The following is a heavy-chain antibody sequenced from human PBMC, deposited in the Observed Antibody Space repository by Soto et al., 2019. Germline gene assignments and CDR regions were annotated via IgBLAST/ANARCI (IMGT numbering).Heavy chain of an antibody. D-gene: IGHD2-15*01. CDR1: GFSLSTSGVG. J-gene: IGHJ6*02. V-gene: IGHV2-5*02. Sequence: QITLKESGPTLVKPTKTLTLTCTFSGFSLSTSGVGVGWIRQPPGKALEWLELIYWDDDKRYSPSLTSRLTITKDPSKNQVVLTITNMDPVDTATDYCAHVLVVVANYGMDVWGQGTTVTVSS. CDR3: AHVLVVVANYGMDV. CDR2: IYWDDDK.